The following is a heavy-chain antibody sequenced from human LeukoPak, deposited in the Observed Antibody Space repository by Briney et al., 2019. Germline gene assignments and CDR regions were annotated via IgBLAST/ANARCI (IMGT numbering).Heavy chain of an antibody. CDR2: VSYSGSA. Sequence: SETLSLTCIVPGGSISGGSYYWGWIRQPPGKGLEWIGSVSYSGSAYYNPSLESRVTISVDTSKNQFSLKLSSVTAADTAMYYCTRRASSSWIFDYWGLGTLVTVSS. V-gene: IGHV4-39*01. CDR3: TRRASSSWIFDY. D-gene: IGHD6-13*01. CDR1: GGSISGGSYY. J-gene: IGHJ4*02.